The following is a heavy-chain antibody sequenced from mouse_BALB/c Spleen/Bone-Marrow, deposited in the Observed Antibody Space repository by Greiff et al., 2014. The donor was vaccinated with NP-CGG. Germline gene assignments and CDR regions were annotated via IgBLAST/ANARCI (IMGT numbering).Heavy chain of an antibody. CDR3: ARDYSGYFDF. D-gene: IGHD5-1*01. CDR2: IRNKPNGYTT. V-gene: IGHV7-3*02. J-gene: IGHJ2*01. CDR1: GFTFTDYF. Sequence: DVKLVESGGGLVQRGGSLRLSCTTSGFTFTDYFMTWVRQPPGKALEWLGFIRNKPNGYTTEYNPSVKGRFTISRDNSQGILYLQMNTLRAEDSAIYYCARDYSGYFDFWGQGTTLTVSS.